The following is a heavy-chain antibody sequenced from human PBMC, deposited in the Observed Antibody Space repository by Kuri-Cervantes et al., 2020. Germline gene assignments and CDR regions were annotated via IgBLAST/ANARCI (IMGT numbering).Heavy chain of an antibody. V-gene: IGHV4-38-2*02. CDR3: ARGELNSRRAFDI. D-gene: IGHD1-7*01. Sequence: ESLKISCTVSGYSISSGYYWGWIRQPPGKGLEWIGSIYHSGSTYHNPSLKSRVTISVDTSKNQFSLKLSSVTAADTAVYYCARGELNSRRAFDIWGQGTMVTVSS. CDR1: GYSISSGYY. J-gene: IGHJ3*02. CDR2: IYHSGST.